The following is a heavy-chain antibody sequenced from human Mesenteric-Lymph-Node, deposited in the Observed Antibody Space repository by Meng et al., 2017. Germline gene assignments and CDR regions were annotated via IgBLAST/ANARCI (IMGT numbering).Heavy chain of an antibody. CDR3: AGGYSSSWYGLWGY. Sequence: GGSLRLSCAASGFTFSDYHMTWIRQAPGKGLEWVSSISSSGSTIYYADSVKGRFTISRDNAKNSLYLQMNSLRAEDTAVYYCAGGYSSSWYGLWGYWGQGTLVTVSS. CDR1: GFTFSDYH. CDR2: ISSSGSTI. D-gene: IGHD6-13*01. V-gene: IGHV3-11*04. J-gene: IGHJ4*02.